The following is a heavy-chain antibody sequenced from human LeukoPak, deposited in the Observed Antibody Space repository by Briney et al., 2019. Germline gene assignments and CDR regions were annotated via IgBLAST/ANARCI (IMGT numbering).Heavy chain of an antibody. CDR3: ARGGGGHRPFDY. CDR1: GFTLGIYA. D-gene: IGHD2-15*01. J-gene: IGHJ4*02. V-gene: IGHV3-23*01. CDR2: MLNSGAR. Sequence: PGGSLRLSCTGSGFTLGIYAMTWVRQAPGKGLEWVATMLNSGARYDADSVMSRFTMSRDSSQATLYLQMNNLGVHDTAIYYCARGGGGHRPFDYWGQGVLVTVAA.